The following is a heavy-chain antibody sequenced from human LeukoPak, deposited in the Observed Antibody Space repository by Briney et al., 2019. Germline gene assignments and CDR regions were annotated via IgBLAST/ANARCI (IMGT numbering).Heavy chain of an antibody. CDR3: AKHYYSSSRDYFDY. CDR1: GFTFGTYA. Sequence: GGSLRLSCAASGFTFGTYAMTWVRQAPGKGLEWVSVISGSGGSTNYADSVKGRFIISRDNSRNTLFLQMNSLRAEDTAVYYCAKHYYSSSRDYFDYWGQGTLVTVSS. D-gene: IGHD3-22*01. CDR2: ISGSGGST. V-gene: IGHV3-23*01. J-gene: IGHJ4*02.